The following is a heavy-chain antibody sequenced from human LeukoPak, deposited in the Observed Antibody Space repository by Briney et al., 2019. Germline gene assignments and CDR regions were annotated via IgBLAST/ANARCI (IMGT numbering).Heavy chain of an antibody. CDR1: GGSISSSSYY. V-gene: IGHV4-39*07. CDR2: IYYSGST. D-gene: IGHD1-26*01. J-gene: IGHJ4*02. CDR3: ARAYGSMYYFDY. Sequence: SETLSLTCTVSGGSISSSSYYWGWIRQPPGKGLEWIGSIYYSGSTYYNTSLKSRVTISGDTSKNQFSLKLSPVTAADTAVYYCARAYGSMYYFDYWGQGTLVTVSS.